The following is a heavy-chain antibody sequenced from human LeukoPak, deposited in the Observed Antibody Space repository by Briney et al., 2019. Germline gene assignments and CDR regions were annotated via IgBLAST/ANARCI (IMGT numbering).Heavy chain of an antibody. CDR1: GGSISSYY. J-gene: IGHJ4*02. CDR3: ARVGARWFEHTAPDY. V-gene: IGHV4-59*01. D-gene: IGHD3-10*01. CDR2: IYYSGST. Sequence: SETLSLTCTVSGGSISSYYWSWIRQPPGKGLEWIGYIYYSGSTNYNPSLKSRVTISVDTSKNQFSLKLSSVIAADTAVYYCARVGARWFEHTAPDYWGQGTLVTVSS.